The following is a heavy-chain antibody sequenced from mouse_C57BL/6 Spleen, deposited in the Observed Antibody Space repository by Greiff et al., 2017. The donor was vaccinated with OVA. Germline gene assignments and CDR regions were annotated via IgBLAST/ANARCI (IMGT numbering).Heavy chain of an antibody. CDR1: GYTFTDYN. Sequence: DVKLQESGPELVKPGASVKMSCKASGYTFTDYNMHWVKQSHGKSLEWIGYINPNNGGTSYNQKFKGKATLTVNKSSSTAYMELRSLTSEDSAVYYCARSRYGYDWFAYWGQGTLVTVSA. V-gene: IGHV1-22*01. CDR3: ARSRYGYDWFAY. J-gene: IGHJ3*01. D-gene: IGHD2-2*01. CDR2: INPNNGGT.